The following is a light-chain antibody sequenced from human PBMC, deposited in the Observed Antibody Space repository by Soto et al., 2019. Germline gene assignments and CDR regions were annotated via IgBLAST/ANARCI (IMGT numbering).Light chain of an antibody. J-gene: IGKJ1*01. CDR2: DAS. Sequence: DIQMTQSPSTLSASVGDEVTITCRASQFISNSVSWYQQSPGKAPNLLIYDASSLQSGVPSRFSGSGSGTDFTLTISGPQPGDFATYYCQHYNSYPWTFGQGTKVDIK. V-gene: IGKV1-5*01. CDR3: QHYNSYPWT. CDR1: QFISNS.